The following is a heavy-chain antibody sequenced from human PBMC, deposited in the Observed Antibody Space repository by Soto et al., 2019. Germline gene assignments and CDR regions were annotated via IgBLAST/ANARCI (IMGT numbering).Heavy chain of an antibody. Sequence: EVQLAESGGGLVLTGGSLRLSCAASGFSFVSYWMHWVRQVPGEGLAWVSRINGNADNSDYADSVKARFTISRDNAMNRLYLQMDSLRADDTGVYYCVRDFRGAVAGSEFDHWGQGTLVTVSS. J-gene: IGHJ4*02. CDR3: VRDFRGAVAGSEFDH. CDR1: GFSFVSYW. CDR2: INGNADNS. D-gene: IGHD6-19*01. V-gene: IGHV3-74*01.